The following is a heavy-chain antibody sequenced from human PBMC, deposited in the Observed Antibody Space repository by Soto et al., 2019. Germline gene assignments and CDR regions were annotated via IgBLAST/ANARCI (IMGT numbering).Heavy chain of an antibody. V-gene: IGHV4-39*01. D-gene: IGHD6-19*01. Sequence: PSETLSLTCTVSGGSISSSSYYWGWIRQPPGKGLEWIGGIYYSGSTYYNPSLKSRVTISVDTSKNQFSLKLSSVTAADTAVYYCAGQWLVQYYFDYWGQGTLVTSPQ. CDR2: IYYSGST. J-gene: IGHJ4*02. CDR1: GGSISSSSYY. CDR3: AGQWLVQYYFDY.